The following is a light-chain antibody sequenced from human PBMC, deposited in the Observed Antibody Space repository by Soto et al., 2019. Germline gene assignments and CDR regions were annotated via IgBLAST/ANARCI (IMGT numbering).Light chain of an antibody. V-gene: IGKV1D-12*01. J-gene: IGKJ5*01. CDR3: QQANSFPIT. CDR2: AAS. Sequence: DIQMTQSPSSVSASVGDRVTITCRASQRISTWLAWYQQMSGKAPKLLIYAASSLQSGVPSRFSGSGSGTDFTLTISSLQPEDFATYYCQQANSFPITFGQGTRLEIK. CDR1: QRISTW.